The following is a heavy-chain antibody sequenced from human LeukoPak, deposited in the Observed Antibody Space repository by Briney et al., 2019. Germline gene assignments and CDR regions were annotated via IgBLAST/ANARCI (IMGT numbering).Heavy chain of an antibody. D-gene: IGHD6-13*01. CDR1: GYTFTGYD. Sequence: ASVKVSCKASGYTFTGYDINWVRQATGQGLEWMGWMNPNSGNTGYAQKFQGRVTMARNTSISTAYMELSSLRSEDTAVYYCARGGRFTMGAADTIDYWGQGTLVTVSS. V-gene: IGHV1-8*01. J-gene: IGHJ4*02. CDR3: ARGGRFTMGAADTIDY. CDR2: MNPNSGNT.